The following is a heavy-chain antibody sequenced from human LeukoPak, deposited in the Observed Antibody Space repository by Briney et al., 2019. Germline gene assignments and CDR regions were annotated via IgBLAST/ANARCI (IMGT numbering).Heavy chain of an antibody. CDR3: ARGTGAHDY. Sequence: SETLSLTCTVSGGPITSGSYFWAWVRQPAGKRLEWIGRIYTSGSTHYSPSFKSRVTISVDTSKNQFSLKLSSVTAADTAVYYCARGTGAHDYWGQGTLVTVSS. CDR1: GGPITSGSYF. CDR2: IYTSGST. D-gene: IGHD1-26*01. J-gene: IGHJ4*02. V-gene: IGHV4-61*02.